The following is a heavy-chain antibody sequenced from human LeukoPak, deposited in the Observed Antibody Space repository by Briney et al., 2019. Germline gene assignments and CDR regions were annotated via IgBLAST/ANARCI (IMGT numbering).Heavy chain of an antibody. CDR2: ISAYNGNT. Sequence: GASVKVSCKASGYTFTSYGISWVRQAPGQGLEWMGWISAYNGNTNYAQKLQGRVTMTTDTSTSTAYMELRSLRSDDTAVYYCARVHITMIVVVTSHDASDIWGQGTMVTVSS. J-gene: IGHJ3*02. V-gene: IGHV1-18*01. CDR1: GYTFTSYG. D-gene: IGHD3-22*01. CDR3: ARVHITMIVVVTSHDASDI.